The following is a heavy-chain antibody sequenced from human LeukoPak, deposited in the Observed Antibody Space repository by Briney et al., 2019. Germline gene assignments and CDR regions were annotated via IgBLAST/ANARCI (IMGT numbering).Heavy chain of an antibody. CDR1: GFVFSNYG. V-gene: IGHV3-30*02. Sequence: GGSLRLSCQTSGFVFSNYGMHWVRQAPGKGLEWVAFVRYDESNKYYADSLKGRFTVSRDNSRNTVYLQINSLRAEDTGVYSCAKDSNTGYVLVGPDYWGLGTLVTVSS. J-gene: IGHJ4*02. CDR2: VRYDESNK. D-gene: IGHD5-12*01. CDR3: AKDSNTGYVLVGPDY.